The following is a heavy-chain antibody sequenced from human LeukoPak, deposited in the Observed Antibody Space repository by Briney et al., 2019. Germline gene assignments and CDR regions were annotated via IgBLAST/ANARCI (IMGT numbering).Heavy chain of an antibody. CDR3: ARHTPGTTSDI. Sequence: SGTLFLTCTVPGGSISSYHWSWIRQPPGKGLEWIGCIYNSGNTYYNTSLKSRVTISADTSNNQCSLRLSSVTAADTAVYYCARHTPGTTSDIWGQGTMVTVSS. V-gene: IGHV4-59*08. CDR2: IYNSGNT. J-gene: IGHJ3*02. CDR1: GGSISSYH. D-gene: IGHD1-1*01.